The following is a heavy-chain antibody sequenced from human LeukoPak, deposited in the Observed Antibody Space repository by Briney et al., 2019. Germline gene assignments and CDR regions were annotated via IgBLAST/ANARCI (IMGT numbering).Heavy chain of an antibody. V-gene: IGHV1-2*02. CDR1: GYTFTGYY. J-gene: IGHJ6*02. CDR3: ARGLQTFYYYGMDV. D-gene: IGHD4-11*01. CDR2: INPNSGGT. Sequence: ASVKVSCKASGYTFTGYYMHWVGQAPGQRLEWMGWINPNSGGTNYAQKFQGRVTMTRDTSISTAYMELSRLRSDDTAVYYCARGLQTFYYYGMDVWGQGTTVTVSS.